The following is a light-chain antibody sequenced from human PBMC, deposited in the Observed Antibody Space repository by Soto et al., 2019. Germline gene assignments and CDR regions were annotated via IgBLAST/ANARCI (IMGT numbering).Light chain of an antibody. CDR2: GAT. CDR1: QNIYNY. V-gene: IGKV1-39*01. J-gene: IGKJ2*01. Sequence: IQMTQSPSYLPTSVGDRVTITCRASQNIYNYVTWYQQKPGKAPRLLVFGATRVQNGIPSRFSGTGSETDFTLTINDVQPEDFATYFCQQTYTAPRTFGQGTTLEI. CDR3: QQTYTAPRT.